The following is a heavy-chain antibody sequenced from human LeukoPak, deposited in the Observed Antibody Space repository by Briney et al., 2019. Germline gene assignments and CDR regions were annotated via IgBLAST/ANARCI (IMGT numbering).Heavy chain of an antibody. J-gene: IGHJ1*01. V-gene: IGHV4-59*01. Sequence: SETLSLTCTVSGGSISSYYWSWIRQPPGKGLEWIGYIYYSGSTNYNPSLKSRVTISVDTSKNQFSLKLSSVTAADTAVYYCAREPPHCSGGSCYSSGYFQHWGRGTLVTVSS. CDR3: AREPPHCSGGSCYSSGYFQH. CDR2: IYYSGST. D-gene: IGHD2-15*01. CDR1: GGSISSYY.